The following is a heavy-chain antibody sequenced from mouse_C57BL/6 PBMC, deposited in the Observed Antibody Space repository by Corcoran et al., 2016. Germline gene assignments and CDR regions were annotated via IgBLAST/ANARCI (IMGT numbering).Heavy chain of an antibody. CDR2: ISYDGSN. Sequence: DVQLQESGPGLVKPSQSLSLTCSVTGYSITSGYYWNWIRQFPGNKLEWMGYISYDGSNNYNPSLKNRISITRDTSKNQFFLKLNSVTTEDTATYYCAGYDYDGVAYWGQGTLVTVSA. CDR3: AGYDYDGVAY. D-gene: IGHD2-4*01. J-gene: IGHJ3*01. V-gene: IGHV3-6*01. CDR1: GYSITSGYY.